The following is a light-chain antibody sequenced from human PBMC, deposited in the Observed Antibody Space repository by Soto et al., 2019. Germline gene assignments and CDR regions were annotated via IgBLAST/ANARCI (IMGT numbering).Light chain of an antibody. CDR2: KAS. J-gene: IGKJ1*01. CDR3: QQYNIYPWT. V-gene: IGKV1-5*03. Sequence: DIQMTQSPSSLSASLGDRVTITWRASQTISTYLNWYQQKPGKAPRLLIYKASTLKSGVPSRFSGSGYGTEFNLTISSLQPDDFATYYCQQYNIYPWTFGQGTKVDIK. CDR1: QTISTY.